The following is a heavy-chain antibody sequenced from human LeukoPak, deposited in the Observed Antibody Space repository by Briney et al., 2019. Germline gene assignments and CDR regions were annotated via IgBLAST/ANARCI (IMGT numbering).Heavy chain of an antibody. CDR2: IYSGGST. CDR1: GFTVSSNY. J-gene: IGHJ6*03. V-gene: IGHV3-66*02. Sequence: GGSLRLSCAASGFTVSSNYMSWVRQAPGKGLEWVSVIYSGGSTYYADSVKGRFTISRDNSKNTLYLQMNSLRAEDTAVYYCARDKPGGNYHYYYYMTSGAKGPRSPSP. D-gene: IGHD4-23*01. CDR3: ARDKPGGNYHYYYYMTS.